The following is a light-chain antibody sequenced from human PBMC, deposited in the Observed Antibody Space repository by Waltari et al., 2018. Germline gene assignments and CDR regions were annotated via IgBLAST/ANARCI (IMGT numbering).Light chain of an antibody. Sequence: DIVMTQSPDSLAVSLGERATINCKSSQSVKNSSNNKKYLAWYQQKPGQPPKLLIYWASTRESGVPDRFSGSGSGTDFTLTVSSLQAEDVAVYYCQQYYSTPLAFGGGTKVEI. V-gene: IGKV4-1*01. CDR1: QSVKNSSNNKKY. J-gene: IGKJ4*01. CDR2: WAS. CDR3: QQYYSTPLA.